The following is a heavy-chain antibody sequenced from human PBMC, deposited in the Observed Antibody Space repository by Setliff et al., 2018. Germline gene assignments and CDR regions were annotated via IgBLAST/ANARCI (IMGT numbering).Heavy chain of an antibody. CDR2: IRGYTGET. CDR3: ATDVNQWDPTYMDV. V-gene: IGHV1-18*01. J-gene: IGHJ6*03. CDR1: GFSFTSCG. Sequence: AAVKVSCKTSGFSFTSCGFSWVRQGPGQGLEWMGSIRGYTGETNYAQKFQARATMTTDTSTRTAYLELRALTSDDTAVYYCATDVNQWDPTYMDVWGEGTTVTVSS. D-gene: IGHD1-26*01.